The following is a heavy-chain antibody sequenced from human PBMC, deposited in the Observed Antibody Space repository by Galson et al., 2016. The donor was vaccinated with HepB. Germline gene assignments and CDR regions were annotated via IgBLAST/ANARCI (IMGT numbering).Heavy chain of an antibody. Sequence: CAISGDSVASNSAAWHWLRQSTSRGLQWRGSPYYRAKWYNNYKVSVKGRITSHPDTSKIQFTLQPNPVTPGDTAVYYCERQYGTYFAYWGRGTLVTVSS. CDR1: GDSVASNSAA. V-gene: IGHV6-1*01. J-gene: IGHJ4*02. D-gene: IGHD4-17*01. CDR2: PYYRAKWYN. CDR3: ERQYGTYFAY.